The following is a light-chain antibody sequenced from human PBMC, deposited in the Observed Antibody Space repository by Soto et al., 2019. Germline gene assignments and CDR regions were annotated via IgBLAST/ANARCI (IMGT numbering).Light chain of an antibody. CDR3: QQRSNWPIT. V-gene: IGKV3-15*01. CDR2: AAS. J-gene: IGKJ5*01. Sequence: EIVMTQSPATLSVSPGDRATLSCRASQSVNSNLAWYQQKPGQAPRLVIYAASTRATGVPARFSGSGSGTEFTLTISSLQSEDFAIYYCQQRSNWPITFGQGTRLEIK. CDR1: QSVNSN.